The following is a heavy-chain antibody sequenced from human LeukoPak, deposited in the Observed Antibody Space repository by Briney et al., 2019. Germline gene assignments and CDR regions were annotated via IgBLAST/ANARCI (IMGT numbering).Heavy chain of an antibody. CDR2: IGAGGTFT. V-gene: IGHV3-23*01. Sequence: PGGSLRLSCTASGFTFSSYAMNWVRQAPGKGLEWVSGIGAGGTFTYYADSVKGRFTISRHNSKNTLYLQMNSLRAEDTAVYYCARVCTQSVLLRHDRWFDPWGQGTLVTVSS. CDR3: ARVCTQSVLLRHDRWFDP. J-gene: IGHJ5*02. CDR1: GFTFSSYA. D-gene: IGHD3-10*01.